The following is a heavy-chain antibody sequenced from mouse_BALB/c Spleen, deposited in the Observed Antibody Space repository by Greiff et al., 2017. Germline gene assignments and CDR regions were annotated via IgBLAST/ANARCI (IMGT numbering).Heavy chain of an antibody. CDR2: ISYSGST. Sequence: DVKLVESGPGLVKPSQSLSLTCTVTGYSITSDYAWNWIRQFPGNKLEWMGYISYSGSTSYNPSLKSRISITRDTSKNQFFLQLNSVTTEDTATYYCASMITGAYWGQGTLVTVSA. J-gene: IGHJ3*01. D-gene: IGHD2-4*01. CDR1: GYSITSDYA. V-gene: IGHV3-2*02. CDR3: ASMITGAY.